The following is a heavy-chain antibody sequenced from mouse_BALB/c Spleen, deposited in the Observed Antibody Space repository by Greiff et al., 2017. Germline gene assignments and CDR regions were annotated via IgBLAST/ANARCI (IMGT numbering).Heavy chain of an antibody. J-gene: IGHJ4*01. CDR2: IWRGGST. D-gene: IGHD2-14*01. CDR3: AKRNRYDLYYYAMDY. V-gene: IGHV2-5*01. Sequence: VHLVESGPGLVAPSQSLSITCTVSGFSLTGYGVHWVRQSPGKGLEWLGVIWRGGSTDYNAAFMSRLSITKDNSKSQVFFKMNSLQADDTAIYYCAKRNRYDLYYYAMDYWGQGTSVTVSS. CDR1: GFSLTGYG.